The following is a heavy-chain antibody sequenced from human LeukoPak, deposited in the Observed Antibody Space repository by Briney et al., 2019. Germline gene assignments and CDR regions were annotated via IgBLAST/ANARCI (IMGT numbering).Heavy chain of an antibody. Sequence: SETLSLTCTVSGGSISSYYWSWIRQPPGKGLEWIGYIYYSGSTNYNPSLKSRVTISVDTSKNQFSLKLSSVTAADTAVYYCARQRGITAAGTHFDYWGQGTLVTVSS. CDR1: GGSISSYY. CDR2: IYYSGST. V-gene: IGHV4-59*08. CDR3: ARQRGITAAGTHFDY. J-gene: IGHJ4*02. D-gene: IGHD6-13*01.